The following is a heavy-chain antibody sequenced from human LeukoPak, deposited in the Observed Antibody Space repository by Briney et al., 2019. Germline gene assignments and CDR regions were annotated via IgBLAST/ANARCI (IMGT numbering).Heavy chain of an antibody. D-gene: IGHD3-3*01. CDR1: GGSISSYY. J-gene: IGHJ6*04. Sequence: SETLSLTCTVSGGSISSYYWSWIRQPAGKGLEWIGRIYTSGSTNYNPSLKSRVTISVDKSKNQFSLKLSSVTAADTAVYYCARGSYDLWGGFLQDVWGKGTTVTVSS. CDR3: ARGSYDLWGGFLQDV. V-gene: IGHV4-4*07. CDR2: IYTSGST.